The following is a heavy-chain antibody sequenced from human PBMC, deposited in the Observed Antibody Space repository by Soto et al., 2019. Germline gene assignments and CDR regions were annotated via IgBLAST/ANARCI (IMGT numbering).Heavy chain of an antibody. Sequence: QVQLVQSGAEVKKPGASVKVSCEASGYTFTSYHINWVRQAPGQGLEWMGWISAYTGNTNYAQKLQGRVTMTTDTSTSTGYMERRSLRSYETAVYYCARDFGSGSPFDYWVQGTLVTVSS. D-gene: IGHD3-10*01. CDR1: GYTFTSYH. J-gene: IGHJ4*02. CDR2: ISAYTGNT. V-gene: IGHV1-18*04. CDR3: ARDFGSGSPFDY.